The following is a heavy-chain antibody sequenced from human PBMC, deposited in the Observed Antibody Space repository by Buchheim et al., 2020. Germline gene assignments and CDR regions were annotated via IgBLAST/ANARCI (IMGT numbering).Heavy chain of an antibody. CDR3: AKEYMAADGTSRGHLYNWFDP. Sequence: QVQLVESGGGVVQPGGSLRLSCGASGFSFSNYGIHWVRQAPGKGLEWVAAISYDGSNKFYGDAVKGRFTISGDNPKNTPYLQMNSLKPEDTAVYYCAKEYMAADGTSRGHLYNWFDPWGQGTL. D-gene: IGHD6-13*01. V-gene: IGHV3-30*18. J-gene: IGHJ5*02. CDR2: ISYDGSNK. CDR1: GFSFSNYG.